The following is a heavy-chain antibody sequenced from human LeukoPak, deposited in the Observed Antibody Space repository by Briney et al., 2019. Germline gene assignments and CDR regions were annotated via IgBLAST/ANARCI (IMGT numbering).Heavy chain of an antibody. J-gene: IGHJ3*02. CDR3: ARSRSKVNYGSGSMAFDI. CDR1: VYTSTIYY. D-gene: IGHD3-10*01. CDR2: INPSGGST. Sequence: ASVTVSCTHSVYTSTIYYTHWVRQAPGQGLEWMGIINPSGGSTSYAQKFQGRVTMTRDTSTSTVYMEMSSLRSEDTAVYYCARSRSKVNYGSGSMAFDIWGEGTMVTVSS. V-gene: IGHV1-46*01.